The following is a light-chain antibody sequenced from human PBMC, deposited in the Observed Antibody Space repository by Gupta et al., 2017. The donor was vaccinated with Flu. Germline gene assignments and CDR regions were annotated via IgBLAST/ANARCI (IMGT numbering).Light chain of an antibody. Sequence: QSALTQPASVSGSPGQSITISCTGTSSDVGSYNYVSWYQQHPGKAPKLMIYEVSNRPSGVSNRFSGSKSGNTASLTISGLQAEDEADYYCISYTGSSTFYVFGTGTKVTV. CDR2: EVS. CDR1: SSDVGSYNY. CDR3: ISYTGSSTFYV. V-gene: IGLV2-14*01. J-gene: IGLJ1*01.